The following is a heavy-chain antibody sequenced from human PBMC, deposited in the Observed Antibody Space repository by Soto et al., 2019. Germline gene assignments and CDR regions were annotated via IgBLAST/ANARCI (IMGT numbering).Heavy chain of an antibody. J-gene: IGHJ6*02. CDR3: ARDRGVSPPNYYYYGMDV. Sequence: GGSLRLSCAASGFTVSSNYMSWVRQAPGKGLEWVSVIYSGGSTYYADSVKGRFTISRDNSKNTLYLQMNSLRAEDSAVYYCARDRGVSPPNYYYYGMDVWGQGTTVTVSS. CDR2: IYSGGST. V-gene: IGHV3-53*01. D-gene: IGHD3-10*01. CDR1: GFTVSSNY.